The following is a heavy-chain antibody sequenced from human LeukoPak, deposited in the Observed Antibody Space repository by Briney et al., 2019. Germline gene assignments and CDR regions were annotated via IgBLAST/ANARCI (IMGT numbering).Heavy chain of an antibody. J-gene: IGHJ4*02. CDR3: ARDRDGDYEY. Sequence: GASVKVSCKVSGYTFTSYYMHWVRQAPGQGLEWMGIINPSGGSTSYAQKFQGRVTMTRDMSTSTVHMELSSLRSEDTAVYYCARDRDGDYEYWGQGTVVTVSS. CDR1: GYTFTSYY. CDR2: INPSGGST. V-gene: IGHV1-46*01. D-gene: IGHD4-17*01.